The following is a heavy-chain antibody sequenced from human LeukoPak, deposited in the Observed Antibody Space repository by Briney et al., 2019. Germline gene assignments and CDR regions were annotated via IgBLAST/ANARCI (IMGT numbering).Heavy chain of an antibody. CDR3: ACQTWNLCGHYYHYLDV. J-gene: IGHJ6*03. V-gene: IGHV4-59*01. CDR1: GDSISSYY. Sequence: SETLSLTCTVSGDSISSYYWNWIRQPPGKGLEWIGYIYYSGSTNYNPSLKSRVTISVDTSKNQFSLKLSSVTAADTAVYYCACQTWNLCGHYYHYLDVWGKGTTVTVSS. CDR2: IYYSGST. D-gene: IGHD1-1*01.